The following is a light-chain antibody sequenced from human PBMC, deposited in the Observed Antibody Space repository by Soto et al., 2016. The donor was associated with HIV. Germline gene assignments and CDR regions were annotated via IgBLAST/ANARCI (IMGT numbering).Light chain of an antibody. CDR3: QVWDSSSDHVI. Sequence: SYELTQPPSVSVAPGQTAKITCGRNNIGSKSVHWYQQKAGQAPVLVVYGDSDRPSGIPERFSGSNSGNTATLTISRVEAADEADYYCQVWDSSSDHVIFGGGTKLTVL. CDR2: GDS. CDR1: NIGSKS. V-gene: IGLV3-21*02. J-gene: IGLJ2*01.